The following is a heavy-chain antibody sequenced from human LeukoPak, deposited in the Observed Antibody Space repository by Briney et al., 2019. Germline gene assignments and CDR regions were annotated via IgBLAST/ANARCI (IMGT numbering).Heavy chain of an antibody. CDR1: GFTFSSYS. V-gene: IGHV3-21*01. CDR3: ARDLGGSSWNLYYFDY. D-gene: IGHD6-13*01. Sequence: GGSLRLSCAASGFTFSSYSMSWVRQAPGKGLEWVSSISSSSSYIYYADSVKGRFTISRDNAKNSLYLQMNSLRAEDTAVYYCARDLGGSSWNLYYFDYWGQGTLVTVSS. J-gene: IGHJ4*02. CDR2: ISSSSSYI.